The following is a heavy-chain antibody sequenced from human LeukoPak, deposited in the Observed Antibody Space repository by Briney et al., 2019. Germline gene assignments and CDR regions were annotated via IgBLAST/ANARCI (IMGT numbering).Heavy chain of an antibody. CDR3: ARITLGGYFDY. D-gene: IGHD3-16*01. CDR2: IFSNDEK. CDR1: GFSLSNARVG. V-gene: IGHV2-26*01. Sequence: KESGPTLVKPTQTLTLTCTVSGFSLSNARVGVSWSREPPGKALEWLAYIFSNDEKSYSTSLRSRLTISKDTSKSQVVLTMTNMDPVDTATYYCARITLGGYFDYWGQGTLVTVSS. J-gene: IGHJ4*02.